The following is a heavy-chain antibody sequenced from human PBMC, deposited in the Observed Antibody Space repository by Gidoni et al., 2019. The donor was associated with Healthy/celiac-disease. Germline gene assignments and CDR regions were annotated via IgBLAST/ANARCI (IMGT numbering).Heavy chain of an antibody. D-gene: IGHD3-22*01. Sequence: QVQLVQSGAEVKKPGASVKVSRQASGYTFTGYYMHWVRQAPGQGLEWMGWINPNSGGTNYAQKFQGRVTMTRDTSISTAYMELSRLRSDDTAVYYCARADYYDSSGYPYWGQGTLVTVSS. CDR3: ARADYYDSSGYPY. V-gene: IGHV1-2*02. CDR2: INPNSGGT. J-gene: IGHJ4*02. CDR1: GYTFTGYY.